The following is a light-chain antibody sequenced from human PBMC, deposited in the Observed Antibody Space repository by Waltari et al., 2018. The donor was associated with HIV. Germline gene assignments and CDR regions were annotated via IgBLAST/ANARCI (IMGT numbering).Light chain of an antibody. CDR2: RNN. V-gene: IGLV1-47*01. CDR1: SSNIGSNY. CDR3: AAWDDSLSGLV. J-gene: IGLJ3*02. Sequence: QSVLTQPPSASGTPGQRVTISCSGSSSNIGSNYVYWYQQLPGTAPKLLLYRNNQRPSGVPDRVSGSKSGSSASLAISGLRSEDESDYYCAAWDDSLSGLVFGGGTKLTVL.